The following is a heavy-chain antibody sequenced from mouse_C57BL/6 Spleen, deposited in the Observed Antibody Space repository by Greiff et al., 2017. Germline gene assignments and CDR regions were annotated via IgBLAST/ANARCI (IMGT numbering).Heavy chain of an antibody. CDR1: GHTFTSYW. V-gene: IGHV1-55*01. Sequence: VQLQQPGAELVKPGASVKMSCKASGHTFTSYWITWVKQRPGQGLEWIGDIYPGSGSTNYNEKFKSKATLTVDTSSSTAYMQLSSLTSEDSAVYYCARRSYDYDDGGSWFAYWGQGTLVTVSA. D-gene: IGHD2-4*01. J-gene: IGHJ3*01. CDR3: ARRSYDYDDGGSWFAY. CDR2: IYPGSGST.